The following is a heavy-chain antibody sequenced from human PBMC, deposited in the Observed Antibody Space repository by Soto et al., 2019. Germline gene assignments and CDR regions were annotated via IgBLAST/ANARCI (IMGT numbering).Heavy chain of an antibody. V-gene: IGHV1-18*01. CDR2: ISTYNGKT. CDR3: ARLLTEGVTYREDAFDI. CDR1: GYTFTSHG. D-gene: IGHD3-9*01. Sequence: HVQLVQSGGEVKKPGASVKVSCKASGYTFTSHGISWVRQAPGQGLEWMGWISTYNGKTDYAQKFQGRVTMTADTRTTTGYLELRSLRSDDTAVYYYARLLTEGVTYREDAFDIWGQGTKVTVSS. J-gene: IGHJ3*02.